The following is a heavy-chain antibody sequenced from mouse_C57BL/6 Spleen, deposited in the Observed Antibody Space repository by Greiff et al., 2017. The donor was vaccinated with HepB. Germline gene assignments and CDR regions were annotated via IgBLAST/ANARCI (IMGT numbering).Heavy chain of an antibody. Sequence: VMLVESGAELAKPGASVKLSCKASGYTFPSYWMHWVKQRPGQGLEWIGYINPSRGYTKYNQKFKDKATLTADKSSSTAYMQLSSLTYEDSAGYYCARWGYYGSSLGYCDVWGTGTTVTVSS. J-gene: IGHJ1*03. CDR2: INPSRGYT. V-gene: IGHV1-7*01. CDR1: GYTFPSYW. CDR3: ARWGYYGSSLGYCDV. D-gene: IGHD1-1*01.